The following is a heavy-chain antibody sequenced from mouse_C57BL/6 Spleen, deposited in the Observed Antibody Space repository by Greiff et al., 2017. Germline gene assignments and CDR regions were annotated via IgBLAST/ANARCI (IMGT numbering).Heavy chain of an antibody. Sequence: QVHVKQSGAELVRPGTSVKVSCKASGYAFTNYLIEWVKQRPGQGLEWIGVINPGSGGTNYNEKFKGKATLTADKSSSTAYMQLSSLTSEDSAVYFCARFYDGYGAYWGQGTLVTVSA. D-gene: IGHD2-3*01. CDR3: ARFYDGYGAY. V-gene: IGHV1-54*01. J-gene: IGHJ3*01. CDR2: INPGSGGT. CDR1: GYAFTNYL.